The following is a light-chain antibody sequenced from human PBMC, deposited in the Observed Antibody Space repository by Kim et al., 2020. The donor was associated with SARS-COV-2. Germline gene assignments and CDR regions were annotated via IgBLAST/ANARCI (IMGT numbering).Light chain of an antibody. CDR3: SSYTSSSTLKV. CDR1: SSDVGGYNY. V-gene: IGLV2-14*03. J-gene: IGLJ3*02. CDR2: DVS. Sequence: QSALTQPASVSGSPGQSINISCTGTSSDVGGYNYVSWYQQHPGKAPKLMIYDVSNRPSGVSNRFSGSKSGNTASLTISGLQAEDEADYYCSSYTSSSTLKVFGGGTQLTVL.